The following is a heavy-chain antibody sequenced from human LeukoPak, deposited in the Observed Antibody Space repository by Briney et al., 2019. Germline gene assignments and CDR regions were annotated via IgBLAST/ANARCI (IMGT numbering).Heavy chain of an antibody. Sequence: GGSLRLSCAASGFTFSSYAMHWVRQAPGKGLEWVAVISYDGSNKYYADSVKDRFTISRDNSKNTLYLQMNSLRADDTAVYYCAKVRYQLLIDYWGQGTLVTVSS. J-gene: IGHJ4*02. D-gene: IGHD2-2*01. CDR2: ISYDGSNK. V-gene: IGHV3-30*04. CDR3: AKVRYQLLIDY. CDR1: GFTFSSYA.